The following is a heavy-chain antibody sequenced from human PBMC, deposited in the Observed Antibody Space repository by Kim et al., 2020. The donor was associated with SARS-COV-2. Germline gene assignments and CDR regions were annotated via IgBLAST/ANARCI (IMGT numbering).Heavy chain of an antibody. CDR1: GYTFTSYD. J-gene: IGHJ6*03. D-gene: IGHD3-10*01. V-gene: IGHV1-8*01. Sequence: ASVKVSCKASGYTFTSYDINWVRQATGQGLEWMGWMNPNSGNTGYAQKFQGRVTMTRNTPIRTAYMELSSLRSEDTAVYYCARAKLVQGVFYYYYYMDVWGKGTTVTVSS. CDR2: MNPNSGNT. CDR3: ARAKLVQGVFYYYYYMDV.